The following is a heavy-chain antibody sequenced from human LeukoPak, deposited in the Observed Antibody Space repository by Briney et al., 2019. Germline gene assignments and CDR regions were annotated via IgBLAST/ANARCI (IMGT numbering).Heavy chain of an antibody. CDR1: GFTFSNYA. D-gene: IGHD3-16*01. CDR2: ISGSGGST. J-gene: IGHJ4*02. CDR3: AKDRAPYVWGSPIDY. V-gene: IGHV3-23*01. Sequence: GGSLRLSCAASGFTFSNYAMTWVRQAPGKGLEWVSAISGSGGSTYYADSVKGRFTISRDNSKNTLYLQMNSLRAEDTAVYYCAKDRAPYVWGSPIDYWGQGTLVTVSS.